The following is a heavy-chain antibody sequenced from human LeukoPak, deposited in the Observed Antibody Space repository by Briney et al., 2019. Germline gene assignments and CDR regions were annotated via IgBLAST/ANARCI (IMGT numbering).Heavy chain of an antibody. CDR1: GYTFTSYY. J-gene: IGHJ4*02. CDR2: INPSGGST. D-gene: IGHD5-18*01. V-gene: IGHV1-46*03. CDR3: AGSTAMTNFDY. Sequence: ASVKVSCKTSGYTFTSYYLHWVRQAPGQGLEWMGIINPSGGSTSYAQKFQGRVTMTRDTSTSTVYMELSSLRSEDTAVYYCAGSTAMTNFDYWGQGTLVTVSS.